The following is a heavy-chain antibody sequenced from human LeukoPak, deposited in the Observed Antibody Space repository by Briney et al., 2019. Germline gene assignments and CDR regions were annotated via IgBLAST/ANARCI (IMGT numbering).Heavy chain of an antibody. V-gene: IGHV1-69*05. CDR1: GGTFSSYA. CDR3: ASGDSSGYYLGNAFDI. CDR2: IIPIFGTA. Sequence: SSVKVSCKASGGTFSSYAISWVRQAPGQGLEWMGGIIPIFGTANYAQKFQGRVTITTDESTSTAYMELSSLRSEDTAVYYCASGDSSGYYLGNAFDIWGQGTMVTVSS. D-gene: IGHD3-22*01. J-gene: IGHJ3*02.